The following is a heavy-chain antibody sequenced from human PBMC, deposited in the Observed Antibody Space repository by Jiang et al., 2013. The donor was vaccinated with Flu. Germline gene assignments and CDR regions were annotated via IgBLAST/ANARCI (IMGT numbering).Heavy chain of an antibody. J-gene: IGHJ6*02. V-gene: IGHV6-1*01. CDR2: TYYRSKWYS. Sequence: QTLSLTCAISGDSVSSNNAAWNWIWQSPSRGLEWLGRTYYRSKWYSDYAIFVKSRITINPDTSKNQFSLQLNSVTPEDAAVYFCARDFRAVAGTGYDYYGMDVWGQGTTVTVSS. D-gene: IGHD6-19*01. CDR3: ARDFRAVAGTGYDYYGMDV. CDR1: GDSVSSNNAA.